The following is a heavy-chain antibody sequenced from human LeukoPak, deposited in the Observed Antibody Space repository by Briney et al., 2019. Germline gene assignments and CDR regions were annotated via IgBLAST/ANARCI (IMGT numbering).Heavy chain of an antibody. CDR3: ARDYDVLTAYPPTQLFDP. V-gene: IGHV4-4*07. Sequence: SETLSLTCAVYGGSFSGYYWSWIRQPAGKGLEWFGRIYTSGSTNYNPSLKSRVTMSVDTSKNQFSLKLNSVTAADTAVYYCARDYDVLTAYPPTQLFDPWGQGTLVTVSS. D-gene: IGHD3-9*01. CDR1: GGSFSGYY. CDR2: IYTSGST. J-gene: IGHJ5*02.